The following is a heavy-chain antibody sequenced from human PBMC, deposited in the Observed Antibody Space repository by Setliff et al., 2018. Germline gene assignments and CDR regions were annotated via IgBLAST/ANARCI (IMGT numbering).Heavy chain of an antibody. V-gene: IGHV4-38-2*01. D-gene: IGHD3-3*01. J-gene: IGHJ3*02. Sequence: PSETLSLTCGVSGISISSGHYWGWIRQPPGKGLEWIATIYHKGRTYYNPSLDSRVTISLDTSKNHFSLRLSSVTAADTAVYYCASPRRDDLDSPFDAFGIWGQGTKVTVS. CDR2: IYHKGRT. CDR1: GISISSGHY. CDR3: ASPRRDDLDSPFDAFGI.